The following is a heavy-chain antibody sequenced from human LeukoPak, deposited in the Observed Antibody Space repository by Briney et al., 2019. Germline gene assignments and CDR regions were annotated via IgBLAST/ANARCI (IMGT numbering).Heavy chain of an antibody. V-gene: IGHV3-53*01. J-gene: IGHJ1*01. Sequence: PGGSLRLSCAASGFTVSSNYMSWVRQAPGKGLEWVSVIYSGGSTYYADSVKGRFTISRDNSKNTLYLQMNSLRAEDTAVYYCAKDLDIVATISSFAEYFQHWGQGTLVTVSS. CDR1: GFTVSSNY. CDR3: AKDLDIVATISSFAEYFQH. D-gene: IGHD5-12*01. CDR2: IYSGGST.